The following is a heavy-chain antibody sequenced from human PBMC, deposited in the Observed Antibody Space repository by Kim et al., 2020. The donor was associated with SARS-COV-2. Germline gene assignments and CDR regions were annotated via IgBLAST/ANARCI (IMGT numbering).Heavy chain of an antibody. D-gene: IGHD5-12*01. Sequence: GGSLRLSCAASGFTFSSHGVHWVRQGPGKGLEWVSHISRGGDKYYADSVKGRFTISRDNAQSSVYLQMNSLRVEDTAVYYCYSGGLGAWGQGTLVTVSS. CDR2: ISRGGDK. J-gene: IGHJ5*02. CDR1: GFTFSSHG. V-gene: IGHV3-21*05. CDR3: YSGGLGA.